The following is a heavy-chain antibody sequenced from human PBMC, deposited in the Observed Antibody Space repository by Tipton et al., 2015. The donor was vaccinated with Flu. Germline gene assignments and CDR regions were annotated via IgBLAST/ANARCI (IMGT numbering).Heavy chain of an antibody. CDR3: ARDFTEFDY. V-gene: IGHV3-7*01. J-gene: IGHJ4*02. CDR2: IKQDGSEK. Sequence: SLRLSCAASGFTFSSYSMNWVRQAPGKGLEWVANIKQDGSEKYYVDSVKGRFTISRDNAKNSLYLQMNSLRAEDTAVYYCARDFTEFDYWGQGTLVTVSS. CDR1: GFTFSSYS.